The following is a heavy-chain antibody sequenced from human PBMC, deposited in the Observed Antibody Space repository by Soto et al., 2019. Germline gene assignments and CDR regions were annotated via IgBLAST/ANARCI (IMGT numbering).Heavy chain of an antibody. Sequence: GESLKTPRQGSGYSFNNYWIGWVRQMPGKGLEWMGIIYPGDSDTRYNPSFQGQVTISADKSISTAYLQWSSLKASDTAMYYCATGGYCTSNSCYNFFDYWGQGTLVTVSS. D-gene: IGHD2-2*02. V-gene: IGHV5-51*01. CDR3: ATGGYCTSNSCYNFFDY. CDR2: IYPGDSDT. J-gene: IGHJ4*02. CDR1: GYSFNNYW.